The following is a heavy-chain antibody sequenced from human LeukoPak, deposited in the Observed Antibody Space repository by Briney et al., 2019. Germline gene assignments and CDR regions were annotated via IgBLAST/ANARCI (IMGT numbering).Heavy chain of an antibody. CDR1: GFTVSSNY. Sequence: GGSLRLSCAASGFTVSSNYMRWVRQARGRGVEGGSVIYSGGSTYYPDSVKGRFTISRDNSNNTLYLQMTTLRAEDTAVYYCARVSSGSYYSWGQGTLVTVSS. V-gene: IGHV3-66*01. D-gene: IGHD3-10*01. CDR3: ARVSSGSYYS. CDR2: IYSGGST. J-gene: IGHJ4*02.